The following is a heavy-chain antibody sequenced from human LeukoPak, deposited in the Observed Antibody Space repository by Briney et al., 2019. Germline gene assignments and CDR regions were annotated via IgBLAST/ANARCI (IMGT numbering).Heavy chain of an antibody. D-gene: IGHD1-26*01. J-gene: IGHJ3*02. Sequence: PSGTLSLTCTVSGGSISSSSYYRSWIRQPPGKGLEWLGYIYYSGSTNYNPSLKSRVLISVDTSKNHFSLKLSPVNAADTAVYYCARSSGSYVAFDIWGQGTMVTVSS. CDR3: ARSSGSYVAFDI. V-gene: IGHV4-61*03. CDR1: GGSISSSSYY. CDR2: IYYSGST.